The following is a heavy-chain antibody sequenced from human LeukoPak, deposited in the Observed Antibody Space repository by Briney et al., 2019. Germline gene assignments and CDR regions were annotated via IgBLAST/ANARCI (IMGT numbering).Heavy chain of an antibody. V-gene: IGHV4-59*01. CDR1: GGSISSYY. CDR3: ARDSYYYYDSSGYYYRGDVFDI. Sequence: SETLSLTCTVSGGSISSYYWSWIRQPPGKGLEWIGYIYYSGSTNYNPSLKSRVTISVDTSKNQFSLKLSSVTAADTAVYYCARDSYYYYDSSGYYYRGDVFDIWGRGTMVSVSS. CDR2: IYYSGST. J-gene: IGHJ3*02. D-gene: IGHD3-22*01.